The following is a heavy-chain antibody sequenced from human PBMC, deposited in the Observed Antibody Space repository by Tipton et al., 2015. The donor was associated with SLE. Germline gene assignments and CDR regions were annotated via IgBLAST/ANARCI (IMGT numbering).Heavy chain of an antibody. D-gene: IGHD1-1*01. J-gene: IGHJ3*01. V-gene: IGHV4-34*01. CDR1: GGSLSAYW. CDR3: GSHETATRAFDF. CDR2: IYPTGGT. Sequence: TLSLTCTVYGGSLSAYWWSRFRQSPGKGLEWIGEIYPTGGTDYNPSLMSRVTISVDTSQNQFSLRLTSVTAADTAVYYCGSHETATRAFDFWGQGTLVTVSS.